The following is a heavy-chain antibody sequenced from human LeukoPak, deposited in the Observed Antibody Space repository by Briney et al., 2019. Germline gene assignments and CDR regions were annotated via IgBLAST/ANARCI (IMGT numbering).Heavy chain of an antibody. CDR1: GFTFSRFS. J-gene: IGHJ4*02. Sequence: QSGGSLRLSCAASGFTFSRFSIHWVRQAPGKGLDWVVIISKDGSIKYYADSVKGRFTISRDNSENTLYLQMSSLRAEDTAIYYCARDSGVFDYWGQGTLVTVSS. CDR3: ARDSGVFDY. V-gene: IGHV3-30*15. CDR2: ISKDGSIK. D-gene: IGHD2-8*01.